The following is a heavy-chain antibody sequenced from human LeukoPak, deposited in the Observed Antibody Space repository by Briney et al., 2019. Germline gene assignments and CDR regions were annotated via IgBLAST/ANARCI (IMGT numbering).Heavy chain of an antibody. CDR1: GYTFTTYG. V-gene: IGHV1-2*02. CDR2: INPNSGGT. CDR3: ARVFGYYDSSGYSYYFDY. Sequence: ASVKVSCKASGYTFTTYGLSWVRQAPGQGLEWMGWINPNSGGTNYAQKFQGRVTMTRDTSISTAYMELSRLRSDDTAVYYCARVFGYYDSSGYSYYFDYWGQGTLVTVSS. J-gene: IGHJ4*02. D-gene: IGHD3-22*01.